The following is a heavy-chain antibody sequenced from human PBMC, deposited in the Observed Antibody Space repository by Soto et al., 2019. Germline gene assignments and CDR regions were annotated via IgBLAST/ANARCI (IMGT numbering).Heavy chain of an antibody. CDR1: GFTFSSYA. CDR3: AKDKKRGTYYDILTGYYDAFDI. CDR2: ISGSGGST. D-gene: IGHD3-9*01. Sequence: GGSLRLSCAASGFTFSSYAMSWVRQAPGKGLEWVSAISGSGGSTYYADSVKGRFTISRDNSKNTLYLQMNSLRAEDTAVYYCAKDKKRGTYYDILTGYYDAFDIWGQGTMVTVSS. J-gene: IGHJ3*02. V-gene: IGHV3-23*01.